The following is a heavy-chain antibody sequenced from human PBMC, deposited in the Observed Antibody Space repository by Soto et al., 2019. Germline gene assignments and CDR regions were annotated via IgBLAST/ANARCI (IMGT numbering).Heavy chain of an antibody. CDR1: GFTVSAFY. J-gene: IGHJ4*02. D-gene: IGHD3-10*01. CDR3: ARVTLGGASVFCP. V-gene: IGHV3-66*01. CDR2: ISSGGST. Sequence: EVQLVESGGGLVQPGGSLRLSCAASGFTVSAFYMTWVRQAPGKGLEWVSVISSGGSTYYADSVKGRFTISRDNSKNTLYLEMNPLSPGDTAVYSCARVTLGGASVFCPGAQGPLFPLSS.